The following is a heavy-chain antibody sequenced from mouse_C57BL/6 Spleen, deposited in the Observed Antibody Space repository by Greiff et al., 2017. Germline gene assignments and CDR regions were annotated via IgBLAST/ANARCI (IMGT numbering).Heavy chain of an antibody. CDR1: GYSITSGYY. Sequence: EVQLVESGPGLVKPSQSLSLTCSVTGYSITSGYYWNWIRQFPGNKLEWMGYISYDGSNNYNPSLKNRISITRDTSKNQFFLKLNSVTTEDTATYYCAREEDGYEYYFDYWGQGTTLTVSS. D-gene: IGHD2-2*01. CDR2: ISYDGSN. J-gene: IGHJ2*01. CDR3: AREEDGYEYYFDY. V-gene: IGHV3-6*01.